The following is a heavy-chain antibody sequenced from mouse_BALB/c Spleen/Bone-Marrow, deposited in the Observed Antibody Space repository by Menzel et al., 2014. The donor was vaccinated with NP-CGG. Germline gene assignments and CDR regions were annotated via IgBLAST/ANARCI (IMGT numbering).Heavy chain of an antibody. V-gene: IGHV1-9*01. CDR3: AREGAFYGNPFDF. CDR2: ILPGSGST. J-gene: IGHJ2*01. Sequence: QVQLQQSGAEVMKSGASVKISCRATGHRFSSFWIEWIKQRPGHGLGWIGKILPGSGSTNYNEKFKGKATLSADTSSNTAYMQLSSLTSEDSAVYFCAREGAFYGNPFDFWGQGTTLTVSS. D-gene: IGHD2-10*01. CDR1: GHRFSSFW.